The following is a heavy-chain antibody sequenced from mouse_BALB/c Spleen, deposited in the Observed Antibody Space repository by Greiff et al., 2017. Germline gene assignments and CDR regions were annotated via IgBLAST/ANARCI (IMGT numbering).Heavy chain of an antibody. Sequence: QVQLQQSGPGLVQPSQSLSITCTVSGFSLTSYGVHWVRQSPGKGLEWLGVIWSGGSTDYNAAFISRLSIRKDNSKGHVFFKMNSLQANDTAIYYCARAYYRYDGFAYWGQGTLVTVSA. D-gene: IGHD2-14*01. CDR3: ARAYYRYDGFAY. CDR2: IWSGGST. J-gene: IGHJ3*01. V-gene: IGHV2-2*02. CDR1: GFSLTSYG.